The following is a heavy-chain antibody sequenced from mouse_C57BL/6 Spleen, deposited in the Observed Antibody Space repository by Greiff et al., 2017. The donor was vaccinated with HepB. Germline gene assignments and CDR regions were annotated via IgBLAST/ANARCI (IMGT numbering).Heavy chain of an antibody. CDR1: GYTFTSYW. J-gene: IGHJ2*01. CDR2: IHPNSGST. Sequence: QVQLKQPGAELVKPGASVKLSCKASGYTFTSYWMHWVKQRPGQGLEWIGMIHPNSGSTNYNEKFKSKATLTVDKSSSTAYMQLSSLTSEDSAVYYCARLKDYDENYWGQGTTLTVSS. CDR3: ARLKDYDENY. D-gene: IGHD2-4*01. V-gene: IGHV1-64*01.